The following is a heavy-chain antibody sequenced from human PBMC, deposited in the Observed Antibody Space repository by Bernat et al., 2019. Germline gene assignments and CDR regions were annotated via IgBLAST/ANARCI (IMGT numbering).Heavy chain of an antibody. CDR2: IYHSGST. J-gene: IGHJ6*02. CDR1: GGSISSSSYY. CDR3: ASSQYYDILTGYDGMDV. D-gene: IGHD3-9*01. Sequence: QLQLQESGPGLVKPSETLSLTCTVSGGSISSSSYYWGWIRQPPGKGLEWIGSIYHSGSTNYNPSLKSRVTISVDKSKNQFSLKLSSVTAADTAVYYCASSQYYDILTGYDGMDVWGQGTTVTVSS. V-gene: IGHV4-39*07.